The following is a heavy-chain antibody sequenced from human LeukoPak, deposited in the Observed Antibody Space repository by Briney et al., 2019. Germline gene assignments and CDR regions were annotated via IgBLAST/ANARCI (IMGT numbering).Heavy chain of an antibody. Sequence: PGGSLRLSCAASGFTFSHYAMHWVRQAPGKGLEWVAVIAYDRSNKYYADSVKGRFSISRDNSKNTLYLQMDSLTTEDTSVYYCAREAYGDYYFDYWGQGTLVTASS. J-gene: IGHJ4*02. CDR3: AREAYGDYYFDY. D-gene: IGHD4-17*01. CDR1: GFTFSHYA. CDR2: IAYDRSNK. V-gene: IGHV3-30-3*01.